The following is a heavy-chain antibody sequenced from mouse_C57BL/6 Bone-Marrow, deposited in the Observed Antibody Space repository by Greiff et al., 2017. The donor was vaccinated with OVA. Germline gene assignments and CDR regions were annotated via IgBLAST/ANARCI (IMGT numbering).Heavy chain of an antibody. J-gene: IGHJ1*03. CDR3: ARYYYGSSYVYWYFDV. CDR2: INPSTGGT. CDR1: GYSFTGYY. Sequence: VQLKQSGPELVKPGASVKISCKASGYSFTGYYMNWVKQSPEKSLEWIGEINPSTGGTTYNQKFKAKATLTVDKSSSTAYMQLKSLTSEDSAVYYCARYYYGSSYVYWYFDVWGTGTTVTVSS. D-gene: IGHD1-1*01. V-gene: IGHV1-42*01.